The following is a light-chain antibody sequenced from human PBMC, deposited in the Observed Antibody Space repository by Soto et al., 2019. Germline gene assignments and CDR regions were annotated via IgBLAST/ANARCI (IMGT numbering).Light chain of an antibody. CDR1: QSISSY. CDR2: AAS. J-gene: IGKJ1*01. Sequence: DIQMTQSPSSRSASVGDRVTITSRESQSISSYLNWYQPKPGKAPKLLIYAASSLQSGVPSRFSGSGSGTDFTLTISSLQPEDFATYYCQQSYSTPPTFGQGTKVEIK. V-gene: IGKV1-39*01. CDR3: QQSYSTPPT.